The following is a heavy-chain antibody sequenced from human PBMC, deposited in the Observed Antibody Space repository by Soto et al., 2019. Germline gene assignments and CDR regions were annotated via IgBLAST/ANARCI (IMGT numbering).Heavy chain of an antibody. J-gene: IGHJ6*03. CDR2: IVVGSGNT. V-gene: IGHV1-58*02. D-gene: IGHD6-19*01. Sequence: ASVKVSCKASGFTFTSSAMQWVRQARGQRLEWIGWIVVGSGNTNYAQKFQERVTITRDMSTSTAYMELSSLRSEDTAVYYCAANRLAVAGKIYPNYYYYMDVWGKGTTVTVSS. CDR1: GFTFTSSA. CDR3: AANRLAVAGKIYPNYYYYMDV.